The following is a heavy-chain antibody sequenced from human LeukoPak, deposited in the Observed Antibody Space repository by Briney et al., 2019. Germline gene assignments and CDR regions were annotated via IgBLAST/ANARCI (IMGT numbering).Heavy chain of an antibody. V-gene: IGHV1-2*02. J-gene: IGHJ4*02. CDR2: ISPNSGGT. D-gene: IGHD3-10*01. CDR3: ARDPRITMVRGVESGDY. Sequence: ASVKVSCKASGYTFTGYYMHWVRQAPGQGLEWMGWISPNSGGTNYAQKFQGRVTMTRDTSISTAYMELSRLRSDDTAVYYCARDPRITMVRGVESGDYWGQGTLVTVSS. CDR1: GYTFTGYY.